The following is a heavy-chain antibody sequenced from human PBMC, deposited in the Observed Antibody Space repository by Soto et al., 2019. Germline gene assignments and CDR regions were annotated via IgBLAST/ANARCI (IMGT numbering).Heavy chain of an antibody. Sequence: GGSLRLSCAASGFTFSSYAMNWVRQAPGKGLEWVSVISGSGGSTYYADAVKGRFTISRDNSKSTLYLQMNSLRAEDTAVYYCGKGRSYYYYYGVDVWGQGTTVTVSS. J-gene: IGHJ6*02. CDR1: GFTFSSYA. CDR3: GKGRSYYYYYGVDV. CDR2: ISGSGGST. V-gene: IGHV3-23*01. D-gene: IGHD1-26*01.